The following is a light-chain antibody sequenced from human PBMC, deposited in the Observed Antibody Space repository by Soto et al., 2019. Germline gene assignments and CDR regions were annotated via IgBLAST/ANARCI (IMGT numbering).Light chain of an antibody. CDR2: AAS. Sequence: DIQMTQSPSSLSASVGDRVTITCRASQSISSYLNWYQQKPGKAPKLLIYAASSLQSGVASRFSGSGSVTGFALTISSLQPEDFATYYCQQSYSTSITFGQGTRLEIK. V-gene: IGKV1-39*01. J-gene: IGKJ5*01. CDR1: QSISSY. CDR3: QQSYSTSIT.